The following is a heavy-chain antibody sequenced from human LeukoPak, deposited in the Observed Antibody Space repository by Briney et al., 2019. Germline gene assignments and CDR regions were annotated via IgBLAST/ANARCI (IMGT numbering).Heavy chain of an antibody. D-gene: IGHD6-13*01. Sequence: HPSETLSLTCAVYGGSFSGYYWSWIRQPPGKGLEWIGEINHSGSTNYNPSLKSRVTISVDTSKNQFSLKLSSVTAADTAVYYCARRIGVAAAGNDYWGQGTLVTVSS. CDR1: GGSFSGYY. CDR2: INHSGST. V-gene: IGHV4-34*01. CDR3: ARRIGVAAAGNDY. J-gene: IGHJ4*02.